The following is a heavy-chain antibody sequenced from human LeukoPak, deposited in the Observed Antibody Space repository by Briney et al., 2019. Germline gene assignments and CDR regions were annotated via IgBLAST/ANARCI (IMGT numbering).Heavy chain of an antibody. CDR3: AKRGVVIRVILVGFHKEAYYFDS. D-gene: IGHD3-22*01. Sequence: GGSLRLSCRVSGISLSNYGMSWVRQAPGKGLEWVAGISGSGGSTNYADSVKGRFTISRDNPKNTLYLQMTSLRAEDTAVYFCAKRGVVIRVILVGFHKEAYYFDSWGQGALVTVSS. V-gene: IGHV3-23*01. CDR2: ISGSGGST. J-gene: IGHJ4*02. CDR1: GISLSNYG.